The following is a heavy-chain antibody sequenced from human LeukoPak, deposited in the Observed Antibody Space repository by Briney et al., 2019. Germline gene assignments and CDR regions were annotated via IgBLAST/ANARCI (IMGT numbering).Heavy chain of an antibody. CDR1: GFTFSHYG. D-gene: IGHD2-15*01. V-gene: IGHV3-30*03. J-gene: IGHJ6*02. Sequence: GRSLRLSCTASGFTFSHYGMHWVRQAPGKGLEWVAFISYDGSNKYYADSVKGRFTISRDNSKNTLYLQMNSLRAEDTAVYYCAREVRYCSGGSCYPYYYYYGMDVWGQGTTVTVSS. CDR3: AREVRYCSGGSCYPYYYYYGMDV. CDR2: ISYDGSNK.